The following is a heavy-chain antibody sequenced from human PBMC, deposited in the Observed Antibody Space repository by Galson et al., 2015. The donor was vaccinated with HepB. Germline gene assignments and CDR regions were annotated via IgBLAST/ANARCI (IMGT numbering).Heavy chain of an antibody. CDR1: GGSISSSSYY. J-gene: IGHJ4*02. CDR3: ARHESESKTYAADN. CDR2: FYYTRNP. V-gene: IGHV4-39*01. D-gene: IGHD2-2*01. Sequence: SETLSLTCTVSGGSISSSSYYWGWLRQPPGKGPEWIGSFYYTRNPHYNPSLTSRVTISGDTSKHQFSLKLNSVTAADTAVYYCARHESESKTYAADNWGQGTLVTVSS.